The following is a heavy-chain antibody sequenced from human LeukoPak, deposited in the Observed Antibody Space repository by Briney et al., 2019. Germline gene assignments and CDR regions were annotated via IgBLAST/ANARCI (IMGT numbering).Heavy chain of an antibody. CDR3: AKGPRPGSSGYPNLDH. J-gene: IGHJ4*02. CDR2: IYSGSST. D-gene: IGHD3-22*01. V-gene: IGHV3-53*01. CDR1: GFTVSSNY. Sequence: GGSLRLSCAASGFTVSSNYMNWVRQAPGKGLEWVSLIYSGSSTNYADSAKGRFTISRDNSKNTLYPQMNSLRVEDTAVYYCAKGPRPGSSGYPNLDHWGQGTLVTVSS.